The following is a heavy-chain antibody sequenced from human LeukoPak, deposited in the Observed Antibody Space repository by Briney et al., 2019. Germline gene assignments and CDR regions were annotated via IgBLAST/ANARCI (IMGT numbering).Heavy chain of an antibody. J-gene: IGHJ4*02. D-gene: IGHD3-10*01. CDR2: ISGSGGST. CDR1: GFTFSSYA. V-gene: IGHV3-23*01. CDR3: AKDTYYYGSGTDY. Sequence: QPGGSLRLSCAASGFTFSSYAMSWVRQAPGKGLEWVSAISGSGGSTYYADSVKGRFTISRVNSKNTLYLQMNSLRAEDTAVYYRAKDTYYYGSGTDYWGQGTLVTVSS.